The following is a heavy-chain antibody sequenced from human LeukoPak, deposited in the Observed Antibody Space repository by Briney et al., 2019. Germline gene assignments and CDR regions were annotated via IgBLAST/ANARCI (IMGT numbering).Heavy chain of an antibody. V-gene: IGHV1-8*01. CDR3: VRMVRGVISPRRYYFDY. CDR1: GYTFTSYD. Sequence: ASVKVSCKASGYTFTSYDINWVRQATGQGLEWMGWMNPNSGNTGYAQKFQGRVTMTRNTSISTAYMELSSLRSEDTAVYYCVRMVRGVISPRRYYFDYWGQGTLVTVSS. D-gene: IGHD3-10*01. CDR2: MNPNSGNT. J-gene: IGHJ4*02.